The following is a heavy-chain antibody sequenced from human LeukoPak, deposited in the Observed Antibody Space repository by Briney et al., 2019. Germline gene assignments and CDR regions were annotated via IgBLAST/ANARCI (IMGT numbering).Heavy chain of an antibody. V-gene: IGHV3-64*01. CDR1: GFTFSSYV. Sequence: GRSLRLSCAASGFTFSSYVMYWVRQAPGKGLEYFSSISSNGGSTYYANSVKGRFTISRDNSKNTLYLQMGSLRAEDMAVYYCARGGQSKYDSSGYLNYFDYWGQGTLVTVSS. CDR3: ARGGQSKYDSSGYLNYFDY. D-gene: IGHD3-22*01. J-gene: IGHJ4*02. CDR2: ISSNGGST.